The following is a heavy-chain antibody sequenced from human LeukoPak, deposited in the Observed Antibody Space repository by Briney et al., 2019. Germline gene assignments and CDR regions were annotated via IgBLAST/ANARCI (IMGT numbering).Heavy chain of an antibody. Sequence: SETLSLTCAVYGGSFSGYYWSWIRQPPGKGLEWIGSIYYSGSTYYNPSLKSRVTISVDTSKNQFSLKLSSVTAADTAVYYCARGAVTIFRGNWFDPWGQGTLVTVSS. CDR3: ARGAVTIFRGNWFDP. V-gene: IGHV4-34*01. D-gene: IGHD3-3*01. CDR1: GGSFSGYY. J-gene: IGHJ5*02. CDR2: IYYSGST.